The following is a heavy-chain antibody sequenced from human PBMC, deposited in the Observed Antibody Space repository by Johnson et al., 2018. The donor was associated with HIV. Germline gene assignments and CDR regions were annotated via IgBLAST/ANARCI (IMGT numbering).Heavy chain of an antibody. D-gene: IGHD1-26*01. J-gene: IGHJ3*02. CDR2: ISYDGSNK. CDR1: GFTFSSYA. V-gene: IGHV3-30*14. CDR3: ARKRWEPLDAFYI. Sequence: QVQLVESGGGVVQPGRSLRLSCAASGFTFSSYAMHWVRQAPGKGLEWVAVISYDGSNKYYADSVKGRFTISRDNSKNTLYLQMNSLRAEDTAVYYCARKRWEPLDAFYIWGQGTMVTVSS.